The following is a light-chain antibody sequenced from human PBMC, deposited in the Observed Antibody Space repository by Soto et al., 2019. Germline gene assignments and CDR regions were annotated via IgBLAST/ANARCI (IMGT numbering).Light chain of an antibody. CDR1: SSDVGGSNY. J-gene: IGLJ2*01. V-gene: IGLV2-8*01. CDR2: EVS. CDR3: SSFAGNNNLV. Sequence: QSALTQPPSASGSPGQSVTISCTGTSSDVGGSNYVSWYQQHPGKAPKLMISEVSKRPSGVPDRFSGAKSGNTASLTVSGLQGEDEADYYCSSFAGNNNLVFGGGTKLTVL.